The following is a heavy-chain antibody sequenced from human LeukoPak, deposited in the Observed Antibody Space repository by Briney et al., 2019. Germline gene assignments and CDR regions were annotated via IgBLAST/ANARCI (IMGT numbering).Heavy chain of an antibody. CDR2: IFGSGGSP. Sequence: GGSLRPSWAASGFTFNSYAMYWVRQAPGKGLEWISGIFGSGGSPHYADSVKGRFTISRDNSQNTVYLQLDSMRVEDTALDYCGKTTVGYSSGRYPGWPVDYWGQGALVTVSS. J-gene: IGHJ4*02. CDR1: GFTFNSYA. V-gene: IGHV3-23*01. CDR3: GKTTVGYSSGRYPGWPVDY. D-gene: IGHD2-15*01.